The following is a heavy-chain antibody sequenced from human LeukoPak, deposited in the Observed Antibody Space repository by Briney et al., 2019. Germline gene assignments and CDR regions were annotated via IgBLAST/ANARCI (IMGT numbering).Heavy chain of an antibody. CDR3: AADFYGSGIFDYFDY. CDR2: IVVGSGNT. D-gene: IGHD3-10*01. CDR1: GFTFTSSA. J-gene: IGHJ4*02. V-gene: IGHV1-58*01. Sequence: GASVKVSCTASGFTFTSSAVQWVRQARGQRLEWIGWIVVGSGNTNYAQTLQERVTIARDMSTSTAYMELSSLRSEDTAVYYCAADFYGSGIFDYFDYWGQGTLVTVSS.